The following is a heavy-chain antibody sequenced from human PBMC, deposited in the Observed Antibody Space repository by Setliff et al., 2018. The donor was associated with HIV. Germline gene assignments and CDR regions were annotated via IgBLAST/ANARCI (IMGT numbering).Heavy chain of an antibody. V-gene: IGHV4-39*01. D-gene: IGHD3-22*01. J-gene: IGHJ3*02. Sequence: TLSLTCTVSGDSISTNSPYWAWIRQPPGKGLEWIGTIFYSGFTYYNPSLKSRVSIAVDTSKNQISLRLSSVTVADTAVYYCARHWDYDRSSSYFRAFDIWGQGTMVTVSS. CDR3: ARHWDYDRSSSYFRAFDI. CDR1: GDSISTNSPY. CDR2: IFYSGFT.